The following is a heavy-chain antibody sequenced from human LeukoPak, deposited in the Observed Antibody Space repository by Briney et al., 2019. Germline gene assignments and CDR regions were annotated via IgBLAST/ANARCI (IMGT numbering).Heavy chain of an antibody. CDR1: GYTFTSYA. J-gene: IGHJ4*02. D-gene: IGHD3-3*01. V-gene: IGHV7-4-1*02. CDR3: ARGPSVGFLEWLLYGGDY. CDR2: INTNTGNP. Sequence: ASVKVSCKASGYTFTSYAMNWVRQAPGQGLEWMGWINTNTGNPTYAQGFTGRFVFSLDTSVSTAYLQISSLKAEDTAAYYCARGPSVGFLEWLLYGGDYWGQGTLVTVSS.